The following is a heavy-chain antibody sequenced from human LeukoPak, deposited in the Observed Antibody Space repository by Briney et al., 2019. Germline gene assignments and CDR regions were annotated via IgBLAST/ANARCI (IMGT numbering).Heavy chain of an antibody. J-gene: IGHJ4*02. V-gene: IGHV4-39*01. CDR1: GVSVSSSPYY. CDR3: AKSGGYGLIDY. Sequence: PSETLSLTCTVSGVSVSSSPYYWGWIRQPPGKGLEWIGSIYYSGSTYYNPSLKSRVTISVDTSNNQFSLKLTSVTAADTAVYYCAKSGGYGLIDYWGQGTLVTVSS. D-gene: IGHD1-26*01. CDR2: IYYSGST.